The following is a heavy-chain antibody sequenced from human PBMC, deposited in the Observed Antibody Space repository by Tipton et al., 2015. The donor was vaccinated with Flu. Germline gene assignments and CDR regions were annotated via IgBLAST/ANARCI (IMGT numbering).Heavy chain of an antibody. D-gene: IGHD6-13*01. CDR2: ISSSSSYI. CDR1: GFTFSSYS. CDR3: ARERIPYSSSWGYYFDY. J-gene: IGHJ4*02. Sequence: GSLRLSCAASGFTFSSYSMNWVRQAPGKGLEWVSSISSSSSYIYYADSVKGRFTISRDNAKNSLYLQMNSLRAEDTAVYYCARERIPYSSSWGYYFDYWGQGTLVTVSS. V-gene: IGHV3-21*01.